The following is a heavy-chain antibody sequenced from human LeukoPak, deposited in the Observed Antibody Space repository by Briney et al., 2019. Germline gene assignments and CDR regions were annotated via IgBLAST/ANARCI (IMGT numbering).Heavy chain of an antibody. J-gene: IGHJ6*03. Sequence: PSETLSLTCTVSGGSISSYYWSWIRQPPGKGLEWIGYVYYSGNTNYNPSLKSRVTISVDTSKNQFSLKLSSVTAADTAVYYCARDDSSSTHGFYYYYMDVWGKGTTVTVSS. CDR1: GGSISSYY. V-gene: IGHV4-59*01. CDR3: ARDDSSSTHGFYYYYMDV. D-gene: IGHD2-2*01. CDR2: VYYSGNT.